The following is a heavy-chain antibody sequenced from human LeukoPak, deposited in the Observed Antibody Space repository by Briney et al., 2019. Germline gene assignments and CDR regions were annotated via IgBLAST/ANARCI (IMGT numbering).Heavy chain of an antibody. Sequence: ASVKVSCKASGYTFTGYYMHWVRRAPGQGLEWMGWINPNSGGTDYAQKFQGRVTMTRDTSISTAYMELSRLRSDDTAVYYCATSWDYYYYGMDVWGQGTTVTVSS. V-gene: IGHV1-2*02. J-gene: IGHJ6*02. CDR1: GYTFTGYY. CDR2: INPNSGGT. D-gene: IGHD7-27*01. CDR3: ATSWDYYYYGMDV.